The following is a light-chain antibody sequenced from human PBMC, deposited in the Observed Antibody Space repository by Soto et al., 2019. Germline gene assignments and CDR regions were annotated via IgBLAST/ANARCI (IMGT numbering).Light chain of an antibody. J-gene: IGLJ1*01. CDR3: SSYTNINTRACV. CDR1: SGDIGSYNR. CDR2: GVT. Sequence: QSVLTQPASVSGSPGQSITTSCTGTSGDIGSYNRVSWYQQHPGKAPKLIIYGVTARPSGVSNRFSGSKSGNTASLTISGLQAEDEAEYYCSSYTNINTRACVFGTGTKVTVL. V-gene: IGLV2-14*01.